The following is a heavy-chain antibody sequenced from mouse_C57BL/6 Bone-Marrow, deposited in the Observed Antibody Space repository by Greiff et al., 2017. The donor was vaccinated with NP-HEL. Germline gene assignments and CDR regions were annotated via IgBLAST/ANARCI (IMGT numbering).Heavy chain of an antibody. CDR1: GHAFSSSW. D-gene: IGHD1-1*01. CDR2: IYPGDGDT. V-gene: IGHV1-82*01. CDR3: ASTTVVAKDYFDY. Sequence: QVQLQQSGPELVKPGASVKISCKASGHAFSSSWMNWVKQRPGKGLEWIGRIYPGDGDTNYNGKFKGKATLTADKSSSTAYMQLSSLTSEDSAVYFCASTTVVAKDYFDYWGQGTTLTVSS. J-gene: IGHJ2*01.